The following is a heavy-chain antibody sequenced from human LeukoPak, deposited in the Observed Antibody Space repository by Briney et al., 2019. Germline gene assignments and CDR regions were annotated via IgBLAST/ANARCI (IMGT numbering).Heavy chain of an antibody. CDR3: ARGPSSFFDSSGYYLYYYYGMDV. V-gene: IGHV1-8*01. CDR2: MNPNSGNT. Sequence: GASVKVSCKASGYTFTSYDINWVRQATGQGLEWMGWMNPNSGNTGYAQKFQGRVTMTRNTSISTAYMELSSLRSEDTAVYYCARGPSSFFDSSGYYLYYYYGMDVWGQGTTVTVSS. CDR1: GYTFTSYD. J-gene: IGHJ6*02. D-gene: IGHD3-22*01.